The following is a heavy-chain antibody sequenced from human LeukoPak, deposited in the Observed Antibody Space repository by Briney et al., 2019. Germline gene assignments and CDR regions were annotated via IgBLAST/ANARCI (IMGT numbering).Heavy chain of an antibody. J-gene: IGHJ4*02. CDR3: ARFSNPPVVGVAAAAPQGFDY. D-gene: IGHD6-13*01. CDR1: GGSISSGGYY. CDR2: IYYSGST. Sequence: SQTLSLTCTVSGGSISSGGYYWSWIRQHPGKGLEWIGYIYYSGSTYYNPSLKSRVTISVDTSKNQFSLKLSSVTAADTAVYYCARFSNPPVVGVAAAAPQGFDYWGQGTLVTVSS. V-gene: IGHV4-31*03.